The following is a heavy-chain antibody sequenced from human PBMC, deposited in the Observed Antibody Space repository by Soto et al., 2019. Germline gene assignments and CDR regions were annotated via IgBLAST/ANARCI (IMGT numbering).Heavy chain of an antibody. CDR2: ISTYNGYT. CDR3: ARRLYGDYDY. Sequence: QAQLVQSGAEVKEPGASVKVSCKASGYSFTTSGITWVRQAPGQGLEWMGWISTYNGYTTYALKLQDRVTLTTDTSTSTAYMELRSLRSDDTAVYYCARRLYGDYDYWGQGTLITVSS. J-gene: IGHJ4*02. V-gene: IGHV1-18*01. D-gene: IGHD4-17*01. CDR1: GYSFTTSG.